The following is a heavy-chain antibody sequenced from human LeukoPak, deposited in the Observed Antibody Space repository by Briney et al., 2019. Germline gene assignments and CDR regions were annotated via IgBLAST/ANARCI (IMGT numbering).Heavy chain of an antibody. V-gene: IGHV3-30*18. D-gene: IGHD3-10*01. CDR2: ISYDGSNK. CDR1: GFTFSSYG. J-gene: IGHJ6*02. CDR3: AKDMIWFGELLSGMDV. Sequence: GGSLRLSCAASGFTFSSYGMHWVRQAPGKGLEWVAVISYDGSNKYYADSVKGRFTISRDNSKNTLYLQMNSLRAEDTAVYYCAKDMIWFGELLSGMDVWGQGTTVTVSS.